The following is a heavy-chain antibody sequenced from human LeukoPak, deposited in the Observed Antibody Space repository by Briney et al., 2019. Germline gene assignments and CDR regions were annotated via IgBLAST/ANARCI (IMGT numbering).Heavy chain of an antibody. CDR3: ARESGSYSIYYYYYGMDV. CDR1: GYTFTSYG. D-gene: IGHD1-26*01. J-gene: IGHJ6*02. V-gene: IGHV1-18*01. Sequence: ASVKVSCKASGYTFTSYGISWVRQAPGQGLEWMGWISAYNGNTNYAQKLQGRVTMTTDTSTSTAYMELRSLRSDDTAVYYCARESGSYSIYYYYYGMDVWGQGTTVTVSS. CDR2: ISAYNGNT.